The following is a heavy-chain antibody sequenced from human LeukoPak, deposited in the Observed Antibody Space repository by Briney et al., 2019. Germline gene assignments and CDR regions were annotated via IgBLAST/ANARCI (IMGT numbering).Heavy chain of an antibody. CDR1: GGSISSYY. D-gene: IGHD1-26*01. J-gene: IGHJ6*02. Sequence: SETLSLTCTVSGGSISSYYWSWIRQPPGKGLEWIGYIYYSGSTNYNPSLKSRVTISVDTSKNQFSLKLSSVTAADTAVYYCARVRVGATGYYYGMDVWGQGTTVTVSS. CDR2: IYYSGST. CDR3: ARVRVGATGYYYGMDV. V-gene: IGHV4-59*01.